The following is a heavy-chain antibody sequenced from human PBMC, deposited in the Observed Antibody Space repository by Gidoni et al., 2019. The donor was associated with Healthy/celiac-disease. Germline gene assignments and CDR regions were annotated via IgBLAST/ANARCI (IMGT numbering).Heavy chain of an antibody. V-gene: IGHV4-30-4*01. CDR3: ARDQAQFWSGSVNWFDP. D-gene: IGHD3-3*01. J-gene: IGHJ5*02. CDR1: GGSISSGDYY. CDR2: IYYSGST. Sequence: QVQLQESGPGLVKPSQTLSLTCTVSGGSISSGDYYWSWIRQTPGKGLEWSGYIYYSGSTYSNPSLKSRVTIAGDTSKNQFSRKLSSVTAADTAVDYCARDQAQFWSGSVNWFDPWGQGTLVTVSS.